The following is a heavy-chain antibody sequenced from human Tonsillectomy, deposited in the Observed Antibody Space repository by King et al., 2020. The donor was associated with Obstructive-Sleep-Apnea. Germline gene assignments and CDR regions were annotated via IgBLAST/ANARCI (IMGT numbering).Heavy chain of an antibody. V-gene: IGHV3-7*01. J-gene: IGHJ4*02. CDR1: GFTFSSYW. Sequence: VQLVESGGGLVQPGGSLRLSCAASGFTFSSYWMSWVRQAPGKGLEWVANIKQDGSEKYYVDSVKGRFTISRDNAKNSMYLQMNSLRAEATAVYYCARDHGSGIYYRYYFDYWGQGTLVTVSS. CDR3: ARDHGSGIYYRYYFDY. D-gene: IGHD3-10*01. CDR2: IKQDGSEK.